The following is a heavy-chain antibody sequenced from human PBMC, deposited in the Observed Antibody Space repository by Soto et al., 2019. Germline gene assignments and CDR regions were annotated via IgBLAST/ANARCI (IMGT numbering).Heavy chain of an antibody. CDR3: GKVLVGATAHTDSDS. J-gene: IGHJ4*02. V-gene: IGHV4-39*01. D-gene: IGHD2-15*01. Sequence: PSETLSLTCTVSGGSIYRSGYYWGWIRQPPGRGLEWIGNIDYNGVTYSNPSLKSRVTISRDTSKNQFSLKLTSVTAADTALYYCGKVLVGATAHTDSDSWGPGXLVTVYS. CDR1: GGSIYRSGYY. CDR2: IDYNGVT.